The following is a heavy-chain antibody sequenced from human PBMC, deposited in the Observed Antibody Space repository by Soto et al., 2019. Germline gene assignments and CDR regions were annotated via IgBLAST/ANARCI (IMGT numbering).Heavy chain of an antibody. CDR2: ISAYNGNT. Sequence: QVQLVQSGAEVKKPGASVKVSCKASGYTFTSYGISWVRQAPGQGLEWMGWISAYNGNTNYAQKLQGRVTMTTDTSTRTAYMELRSLRSDDTAVYYCARSHDGDYVGDHRKYYFDYWGQGTLVTVSS. V-gene: IGHV1-18*01. CDR1: GYTFTSYG. J-gene: IGHJ4*02. CDR3: ARSHDGDYVGDHRKYYFDY. D-gene: IGHD4-17*01.